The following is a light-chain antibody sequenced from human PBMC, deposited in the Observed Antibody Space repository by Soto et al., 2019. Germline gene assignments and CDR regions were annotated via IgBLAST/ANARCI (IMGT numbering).Light chain of an antibody. V-gene: IGLV2-14*01. CDR2: EVS. CDR1: SRNVGGYNY. CDR3: SSYTTRHTYV. Sequence: QSALTQPASVSGSPGQSITISCTGTSRNVGGYNYVSWYQQHPGKAPKLIIYEVSNRPSGVSNRFSGSKSDNTASLTISGLQAEDEADYYCSSYTTRHTYVFGTGTKVTVL. J-gene: IGLJ1*01.